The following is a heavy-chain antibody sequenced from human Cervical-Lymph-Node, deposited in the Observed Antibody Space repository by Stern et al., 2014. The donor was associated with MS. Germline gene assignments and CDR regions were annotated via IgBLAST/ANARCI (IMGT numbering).Heavy chain of an antibody. V-gene: IGHV3-30*14. Sequence: VQLLESGGGVVQPGRSLRLSCAASGFTFKSYTMQWVRQAPGKGLEWVAVVIYNGTNKYYADSVKGRFTISRDNSKNTLFLQMNSLRPEDSAVYYCAKYAQSFDSWGQGTLVTVSS. CDR1: GFTFKSYT. CDR3: AKYAQSFDS. CDR2: VIYNGTNK. J-gene: IGHJ4*02. D-gene: IGHD2-2*01.